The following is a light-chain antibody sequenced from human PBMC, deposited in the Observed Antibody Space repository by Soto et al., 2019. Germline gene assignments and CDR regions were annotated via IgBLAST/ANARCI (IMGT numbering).Light chain of an antibody. CDR3: QKYSSGPV. CDR1: QGIRNF. CDR2: AAS. Sequence: DIQMTQSPTSLSASVGDRVTITCRASQGIRNFVAWYQQKPGKAPKLLIYAASTLQSAVPSRFSGSVSGTDVSLTSNSLHPEDVATYYGQKYSSGPVFGPGTKVEIK. V-gene: IGKV1-27*01. J-gene: IGKJ3*01.